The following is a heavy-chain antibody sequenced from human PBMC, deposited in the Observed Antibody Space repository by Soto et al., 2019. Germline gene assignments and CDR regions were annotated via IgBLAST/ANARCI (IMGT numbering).Heavy chain of an antibody. J-gene: IGHJ4*02. CDR1: GYTFTSYG. D-gene: IGHD3-22*01. CDR2: ISAHNGDT. Sequence: QIQLAQSGAEMKKTGASVKVSCKTSGYTFTSYGISWVRQAPGQGLEWVGWISAHNGDTKYAQNLRGRVTMTTDTSTSTAYMELRSLTSDDTAVYYCARDWSRYYDSSGLMWFYWGQGTLVTVSS. V-gene: IGHV1-18*01. CDR3: ARDWSRYYDSSGLMWFY.